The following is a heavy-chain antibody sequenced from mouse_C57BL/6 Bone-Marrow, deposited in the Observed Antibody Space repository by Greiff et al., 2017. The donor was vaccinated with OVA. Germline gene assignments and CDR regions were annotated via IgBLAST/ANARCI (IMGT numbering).Heavy chain of an antibody. CDR1: GFNIKDDY. Sequence: EVQLQESGAELVRPGASVKLSCTASGFNIKDDYMHWVKERPEQSLVWIGWIDPENGDTEYASKFQGKATITADTSSKTVYLHLSSLTSEDTAVYYCTTYRYWGQGTTLSVSS. CDR3: TTYRY. V-gene: IGHV14-4*01. CDR2: IDPENGDT. J-gene: IGHJ2*01.